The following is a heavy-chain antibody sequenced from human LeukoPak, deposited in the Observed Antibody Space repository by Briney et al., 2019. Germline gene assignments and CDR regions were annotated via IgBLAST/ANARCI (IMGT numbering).Heavy chain of an antibody. V-gene: IGHV3-30*02. Sequence: GGSLRLSCAASGFTFSSYGMHWVRQAPGKGLEWVAFIRYDGSNKYYADSVKGRFTISRDNSKNTLYLQMNSLRAEDTAVYYCAKIESGSYWPYYYYYMDVWGKGTTVTISS. CDR2: IRYDGSNK. CDR3: AKIESGSYWPYYYYYMDV. D-gene: IGHD1-26*01. CDR1: GFTFSSYG. J-gene: IGHJ6*03.